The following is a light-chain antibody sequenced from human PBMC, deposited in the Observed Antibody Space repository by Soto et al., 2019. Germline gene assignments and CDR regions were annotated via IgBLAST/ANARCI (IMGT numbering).Light chain of an antibody. J-gene: IGKJ2*01. Sequence: EIVLTQSTDSLTVSLGERATIDCKSSQTVLYSPNNKNYLAWYQQKPGQPPKLLIYWASTRESGVPDRFTGSGSATDFTLTITSLQAEDVAVYYCQQYYGIHETFSQATKVDIK. CDR1: QTVLYSPNNKNY. CDR3: QQYYGIHET. CDR2: WAS. V-gene: IGKV4-1*01.